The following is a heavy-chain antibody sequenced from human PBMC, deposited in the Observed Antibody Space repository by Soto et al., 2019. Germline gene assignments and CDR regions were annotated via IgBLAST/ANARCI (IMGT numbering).Heavy chain of an antibody. CDR1: GFTFTNYG. CDR3: ARDKDYGSGSPSAFYYYGMDV. D-gene: IGHD3-10*01. J-gene: IGHJ6*02. V-gene: IGHV1-18*01. CDR2: ISAYNGNT. Sequence: APVEVSCKASGFTFTNYGISWGRQAPGQGVEGMGWISAYNGNTNYAQKLQGRVTMTTDTSTSTAYMELRSLRSDDTAVYYCARDKDYGSGSPSAFYYYGMDVWGQGTTVTVSS.